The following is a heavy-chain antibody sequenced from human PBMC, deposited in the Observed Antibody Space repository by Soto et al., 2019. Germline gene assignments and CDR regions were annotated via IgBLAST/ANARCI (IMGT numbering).Heavy chain of an antibody. CDR3: ARVRGYGDYVLWFDP. J-gene: IGHJ5*02. D-gene: IGHD4-17*01. Sequence: QVQLVESGGGVVQPGRSLRLSCAASGFTFSSYGMHWVRQAPGKGLEWVAVIWYDGSNKYYADSVKGRFTISRDNSKNTLYLQMNSLRAEDTAVYYCARVRGYGDYVLWFDPWGQGTLVTVSS. CDR2: IWYDGSNK. CDR1: GFTFSSYG. V-gene: IGHV3-33*01.